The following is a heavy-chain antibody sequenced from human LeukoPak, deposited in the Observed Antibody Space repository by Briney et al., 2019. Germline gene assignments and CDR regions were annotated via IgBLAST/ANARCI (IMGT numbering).Heavy chain of an antibody. D-gene: IGHD4-4*01. Sequence: SETLSLTCSVSGDFIGTKYLNWIRQPAGKGLEWIGRINNNGRAHYNVSLQRRVTISVDTSKNQYSLKLSSVTAADTAVYYCARDSMTTVTTKEGRHNSHYYYGMDVWGQGTTVTVSS. CDR1: GDFIGTKY. V-gene: IGHV4-4*07. CDR2: INNNGRA. CDR3: ARDSMTTVTTKEGRHNSHYYYGMDV. J-gene: IGHJ6*02.